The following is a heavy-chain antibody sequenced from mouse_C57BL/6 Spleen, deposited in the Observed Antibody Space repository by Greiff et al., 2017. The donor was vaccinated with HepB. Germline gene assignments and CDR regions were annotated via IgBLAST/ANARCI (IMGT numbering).Heavy chain of an antibody. J-gene: IGHJ4*01. CDR3: ARWDFYAMDY. V-gene: IGHV1-26*01. CDR1: GYTFTDYY. Sequence: VQLQQSGPELVKPGASVKISCKASGYTFTDYYMNWVKQSHGKSLEWIGDINPNNGGTSYNLKFKGKATLTVDKSSSTAYMELRSLTSEDSAVYYCARWDFYAMDYWGQGTSVTVSS. CDR2: INPNNGGT.